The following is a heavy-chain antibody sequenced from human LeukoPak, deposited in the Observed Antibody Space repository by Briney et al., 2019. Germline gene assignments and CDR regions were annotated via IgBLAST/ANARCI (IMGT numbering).Heavy chain of an antibody. D-gene: IGHD6-13*01. J-gene: IGHJ5*02. V-gene: IGHV1-18*01. CDR2: INAYNGNT. Sequence: ASVKVSCKASGYTFTSYGISWVRQAPGQGLEWMGRINAYNGNTNYAQKPQGRVTMTTDTSTSTPYMELMSLRSDDTAVYYCARDPGRYSSTHNWFDPWGQGTLVTVSS. CDR1: GYTFTSYG. CDR3: ARDPGRYSSTHNWFDP.